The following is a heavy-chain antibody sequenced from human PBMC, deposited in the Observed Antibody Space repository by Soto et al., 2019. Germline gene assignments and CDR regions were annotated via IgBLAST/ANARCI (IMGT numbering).Heavy chain of an antibody. CDR1: GGSIVGSSYY. V-gene: IGHV4-39*01. Sequence: SATLSVASTGSGGSIVGSSYYWGLIRQPPGKGLEWIGSIYYIGSTYYNPSLKSRVTISVDTSKNQFSLKLSSVTAADTAVYYCASQDIVVVPAAWYYYYGMDVWGQGTPVTVS. CDR3: ASQDIVVVPAAWYYYYGMDV. D-gene: IGHD2-2*01. CDR2: IYYIGST. J-gene: IGHJ6*02.